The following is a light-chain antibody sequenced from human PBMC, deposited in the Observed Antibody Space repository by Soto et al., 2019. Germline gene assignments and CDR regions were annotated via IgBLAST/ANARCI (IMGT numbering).Light chain of an antibody. V-gene: IGKV3-11*01. CDR3: QQRSRWPKT. CDR1: QSVSTY. CDR2: DAS. Sequence: EIVLTQSPATLSLSPGEGATLSCRASQSVSTYLAWYQQKPGQAPRLLIYDASNRATDVPARFSGSGSGTDFTLTISSLEPEDFVVYYCQQRSRWPKTFGQGTKVEI. J-gene: IGKJ1*01.